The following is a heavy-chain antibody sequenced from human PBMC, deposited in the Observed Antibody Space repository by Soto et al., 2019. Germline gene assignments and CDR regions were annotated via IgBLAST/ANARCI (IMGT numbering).Heavy chain of an antibody. V-gene: IGHV4-31*03. CDR3: ASLPNSYDSSGYRSPV. D-gene: IGHD3-22*01. CDR2: IYYSGTT. Sequence: PSETLSLTCTVSGGSISSGGFYWSWIRQHPGKGLEWIGYIYYSGTTYYSPSLKSRITMSVDTSKNQFSLKLSSVTAADTAVYYCASLPNSYDSSGYRSPVWGRGTLVT. J-gene: IGHJ4*02. CDR1: GGSISSGGFY.